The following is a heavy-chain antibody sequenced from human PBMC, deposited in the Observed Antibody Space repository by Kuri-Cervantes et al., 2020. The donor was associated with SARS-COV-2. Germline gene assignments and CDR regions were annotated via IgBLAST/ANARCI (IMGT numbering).Heavy chain of an antibody. V-gene: IGHV3-30*04. CDR3: ARGRTFYYDRDAFDI. D-gene: IGHD3-22*01. CDR2: ITYDGTNQ. CDR1: GFTFGHYA. Sequence: GESLKISCAASGFTFGHYAVHWVRQAPGKGLEWVAAITYDGTNQYYADSVKGRFTISRDNAKNSLYLQMNSLRAEDTAVYYCARGRTFYYDRDAFDIWGQGTMVTVSS. J-gene: IGHJ3*02.